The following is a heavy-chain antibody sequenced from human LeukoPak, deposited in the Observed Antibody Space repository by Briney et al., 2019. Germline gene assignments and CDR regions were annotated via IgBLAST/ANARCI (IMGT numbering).Heavy chain of an antibody. J-gene: IGHJ4*02. CDR1: GGSISSYY. Sequence: PSETLSLTCTVSGGSISSYYWSWIRQPPGKGLEWIGYIYYSGSTNYNPSLKSRVTISVDTSKNQFSLKLSSVTAADTAVYYCARHGGYYDSSGYYSIDYWGQGTLVTVSS. D-gene: IGHD3-22*01. CDR2: IYYSGST. CDR3: ARHGGYYDSSGYYSIDY. V-gene: IGHV4-59*08.